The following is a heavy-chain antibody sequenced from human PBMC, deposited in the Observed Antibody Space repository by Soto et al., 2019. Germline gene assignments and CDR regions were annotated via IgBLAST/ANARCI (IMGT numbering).Heavy chain of an antibody. CDR1: GFTFSSYA. J-gene: IGHJ4*02. V-gene: IGHV3-23*01. CDR3: AKVAPGYSYGKSLGY. D-gene: IGHD5-18*01. Sequence: PGGPLRLSCAASGFTFSSYAMSWVRQAPGKGLEWVSAISGSGGSTYYADSVKGRFTISRDNSKNTLYLQMNSLRAEDTAVYYCAKVAPGYSYGKSLGYWGQGTLVTVYS. CDR2: ISGSGGST.